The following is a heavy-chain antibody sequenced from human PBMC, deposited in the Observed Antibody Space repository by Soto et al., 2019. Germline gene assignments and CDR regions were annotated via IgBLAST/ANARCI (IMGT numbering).Heavy chain of an antibody. D-gene: IGHD1-1*01. J-gene: IGHJ4*02. CDR2: ISAYNGNT. Sequence: ASLKGSCKSSGYTFTSYGISWVRQAPGQGLEWMGWISAYNGNTNYAQKLQGRVTMTTDTSTSTAYMELRSLRSDDTAVYYCAREARPECYFDYWGQGTLVTV. CDR1: GYTFTSYG. V-gene: IGHV1-18*01. CDR3: AREARPECYFDY.